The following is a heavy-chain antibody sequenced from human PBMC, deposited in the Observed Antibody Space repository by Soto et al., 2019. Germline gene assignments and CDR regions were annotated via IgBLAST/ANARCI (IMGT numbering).Heavy chain of an antibody. CDR2: IYYSGST. V-gene: IGHV4-39*01. CDR1: GGSISSSNFF. D-gene: IGHD2-21*02. CDR3: ARHVDYGGNYRRGVGAYSWFDP. Sequence: PSETLSLTCTVSGGSISSSNFFWGWIRQTPRKGLQWIGTIYYSGSTYYNPPLNSRVTISVDTPKNQFSLKLNSVTAADTAVYYCARHVDYGGNYRRGVGAYSWFDPWGQGTLVTVSS. J-gene: IGHJ5*02.